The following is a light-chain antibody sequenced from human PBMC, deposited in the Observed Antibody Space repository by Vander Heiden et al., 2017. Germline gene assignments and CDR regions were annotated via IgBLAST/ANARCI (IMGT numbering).Light chain of an antibody. CDR3: SSRDTSGNHLGI. V-gene: IGLV3-19*01. J-gene: IGLJ2*01. CDR1: SGRTYC. Sequence: SSELTHDPAVSVALVQTVRFTCQGDSGRTYCASGYQQKPGKAPAIVSYGKNSGPAGIPGRFSGSTSGNTASLTVTGAQADDEADYYCSSRDTSGNHLGIFGGGTRLNVL. CDR2: GKN.